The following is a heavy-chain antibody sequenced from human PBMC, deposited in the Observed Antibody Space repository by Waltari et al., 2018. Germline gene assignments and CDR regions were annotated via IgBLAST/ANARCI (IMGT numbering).Heavy chain of an antibody. J-gene: IGHJ5*02. CDR1: GVSTSPSNYS. CDR3: ARNSGDLSWP. V-gene: IGHV4-39*07. CDR2: ISYSGVS. D-gene: IGHD3-16*02. Sequence: QESGPGLVPPSETLSLTCTVTGVSTSPSNYSWGWVRQPPGKGLEWIGTISYSGVSYYNSSLESRVTISLDTSKNKLSLRLASVIAADTAVYYCARNSGDLSWPWGQGTLVIVSS.